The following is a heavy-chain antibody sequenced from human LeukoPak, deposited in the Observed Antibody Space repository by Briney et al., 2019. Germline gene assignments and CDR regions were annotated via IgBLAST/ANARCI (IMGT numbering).Heavy chain of an antibody. Sequence: GGSLRLSRAASGFTFSSYSMNWVRQAPGKGLEWVSSISSSSSYIYYADSVKGRFTISRDNAKNSLYLQMNSLRAEDTAVYYCAKDNADSSGYSMNYFDYWGQGTLVTVSS. J-gene: IGHJ4*02. D-gene: IGHD3-22*01. CDR1: GFTFSSYS. CDR2: ISSSSSYI. V-gene: IGHV3-21*04. CDR3: AKDNADSSGYSMNYFDY.